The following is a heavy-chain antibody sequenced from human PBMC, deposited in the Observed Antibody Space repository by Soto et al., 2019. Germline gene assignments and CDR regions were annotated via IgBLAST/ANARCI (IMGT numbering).Heavy chain of an antibody. J-gene: IGHJ4*02. CDR2: IITIFGTA. V-gene: IGHV1-69*01. CDR1: GGTFSSYA. Sequence: QVQLVQSGAEVKKPGSSVKVSCKASGGTFSSYAISWVRQAPGQGLEWMGGIITIFGTANYAQKFQGRVTITADESTSTAYMELSSLRSEDTAVYYCARRPTAYSSGWYYFDYWGQGTLVTVSS. CDR3: ARRPTAYSSGWYYFDY. D-gene: IGHD6-19*01.